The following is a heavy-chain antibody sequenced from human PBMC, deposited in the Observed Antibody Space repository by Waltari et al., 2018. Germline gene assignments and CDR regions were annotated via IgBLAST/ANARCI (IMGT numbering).Heavy chain of an antibody. D-gene: IGHD2-2*01. J-gene: IGHJ5*01. Sequence: QLQLQESGPGLVKPSETLSLSCTVPGDSISRSDSYWGWIRQPPGKGLEWIGSVDDSGNSYYNPSLKSRVDISTDTSKNQLSLRLTSVTAADSAVYHCARQRPAALVAWFDSWGQGTPVIVSS. CDR1: GDSISRSDSY. CDR2: VDDSGNS. V-gene: IGHV4-39*07. CDR3: ARQRPAALVAWFDS.